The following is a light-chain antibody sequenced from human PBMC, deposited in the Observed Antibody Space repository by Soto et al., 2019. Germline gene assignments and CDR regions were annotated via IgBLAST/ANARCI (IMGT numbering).Light chain of an antibody. V-gene: IGKV1-33*01. J-gene: IGKJ2*01. CDR1: QDIGKY. Sequence: DIQMTQSPSSLSASVGDRVTISCQASQDIGKYLSWYQQEPGKAPKLLIYDASNLEAGVPSRFSGSGSATDFTFTISILQPEDIATYYCQQFANLPYTFGQGTKVGI. CDR3: QQFANLPYT. CDR2: DAS.